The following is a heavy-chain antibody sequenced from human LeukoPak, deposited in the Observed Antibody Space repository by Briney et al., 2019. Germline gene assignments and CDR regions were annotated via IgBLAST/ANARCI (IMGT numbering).Heavy chain of an antibody. V-gene: IGHV4-59*08. D-gene: IGHD2-8*01. Sequence: PSETLSLTCTVSGGSINSYFWSWVRQPPGGGLEWIGYIYDSGSTYYNPSLKSRVTISVDTSNNHFSLRLSSVTAADTAVYYCARQMYLGGMDVWGQGTTVTVSS. CDR3: ARQMYLGGMDV. CDR1: GGSINSYF. CDR2: IYDSGST. J-gene: IGHJ6*02.